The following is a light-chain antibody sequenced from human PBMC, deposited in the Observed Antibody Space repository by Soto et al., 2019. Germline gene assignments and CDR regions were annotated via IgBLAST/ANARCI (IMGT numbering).Light chain of an antibody. J-gene: IGKJ3*01. CDR1: QSVSSY. V-gene: IGKV3-11*01. CDR2: DAS. Sequence: EIVLTQSPGTLSLSPGERATLSCRASQSVSSYLAWYQQKPGQAPRLLIYDASNRATGIPARFSGSGSGTDFTLTISSLEPEDFAVYYCQQRSNWPPTFGPGNKGDIK. CDR3: QQRSNWPPT.